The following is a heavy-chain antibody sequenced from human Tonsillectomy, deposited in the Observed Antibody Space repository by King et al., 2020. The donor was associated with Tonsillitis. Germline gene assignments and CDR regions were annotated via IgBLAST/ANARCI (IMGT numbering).Heavy chain of an antibody. Sequence: VQLQQWGAGLLKPSETLSLTCAVYGGSFSDYYWNWIRQSPGKGLEWIGDINHSGSTNYNPSLKSRVTISVDTSKNQFSLRLSSVTAADPAVYYCARKGRLGMVYWGQGTLVIVSS. CDR1: GGSFSDYY. V-gene: IGHV4-34*01. CDR3: ARKGRLGMVY. CDR2: INHSGST. J-gene: IGHJ4*02. D-gene: IGHD7-27*01.